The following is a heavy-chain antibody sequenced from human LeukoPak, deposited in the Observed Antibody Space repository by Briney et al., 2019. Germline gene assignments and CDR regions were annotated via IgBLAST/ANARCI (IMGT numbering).Heavy chain of an antibody. D-gene: IGHD5-18*01. V-gene: IGHV3-23*01. J-gene: IGHJ4*02. CDR2: ISGSGGST. CDR3: AKGQIRGYSYGIGY. Sequence: GGSLRLSCAASGFTFSSYAMSWVRQAPGKGLEWVSAISGSGGSTYYADSVKGRFTISRDNSKNTLYLQMNSLRAEDTAVYYCAKGQIRGYSYGIGYWGQGTLVTVSS. CDR1: GFTFSSYA.